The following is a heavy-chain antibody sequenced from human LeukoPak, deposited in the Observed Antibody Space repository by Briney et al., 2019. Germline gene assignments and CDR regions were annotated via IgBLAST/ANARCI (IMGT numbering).Heavy chain of an antibody. CDR3: AREGGSGSYLEY. J-gene: IGHJ4*02. D-gene: IGHD3-10*01. V-gene: IGHV3-48*01. Sequence: ETLSLTCTVSGGSISSSSYYWGWIRQAPGKGLEWVSYIRSRNSAIYYADSVKGRFTISRDSAKNSLYLQMNSLRAEDTAVYYCAREGGSGSYLEYWGQGTLVTVSS. CDR1: GGSISSSS. CDR2: IRSRNSAI.